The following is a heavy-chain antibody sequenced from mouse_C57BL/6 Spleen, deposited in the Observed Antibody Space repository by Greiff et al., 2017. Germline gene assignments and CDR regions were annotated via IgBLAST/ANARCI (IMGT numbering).Heavy chain of an antibody. D-gene: IGHD2-4*01. J-gene: IGHJ4*01. Sequence: EVQLVESGGGLVKPGGSLKLSCAASGFTFSDYGMHWVRQAPEKGLEWVAYISSGSSTIYYADTVKGRFTISRDNAKNTLFLQMTSLRSEDTAMYYCARYDYDGYYYAMDYWCQGTSVTVSS. CDR1: GFTFSDYG. CDR3: ARYDYDGYYYAMDY. CDR2: ISSGSSTI. V-gene: IGHV5-17*01.